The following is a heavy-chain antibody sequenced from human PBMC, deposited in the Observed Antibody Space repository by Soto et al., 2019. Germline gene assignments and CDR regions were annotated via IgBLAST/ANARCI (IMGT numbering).Heavy chain of an antibody. J-gene: IGHJ4*02. CDR3: ARALGSWGSYYFDH. Sequence: QITLKESGPTLVRPTQTLTLTCTVSGFSLDTWGVGVGWIRQSPGKAPEWLALIYWDDDKRSSPSLKNRLTITKDTSKNQVVLTLTNMDPVDTVTYYCARALGSWGSYYFDHWGQGTLVTVSS. CDR1: GFSLDTWGVG. D-gene: IGHD3-16*01. CDR2: IYWDDDK. V-gene: IGHV2-5*02.